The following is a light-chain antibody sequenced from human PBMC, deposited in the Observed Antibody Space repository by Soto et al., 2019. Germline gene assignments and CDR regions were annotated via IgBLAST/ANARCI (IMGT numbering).Light chain of an antibody. CDR2: WAS. J-gene: IGKJ5*01. Sequence: DIVMTQSPDSLAVSLGERATINCKSSQTVLYSSNNKNYLAWYQQKPGQPPKLLIYWASTRESGVPDRFSGSGSGTDFTLTIISLQAEDVAVYYCQQYYSTITFGQGTRLEIK. V-gene: IGKV4-1*01. CDR3: QQYYSTIT. CDR1: QTVLYSSNNKNY.